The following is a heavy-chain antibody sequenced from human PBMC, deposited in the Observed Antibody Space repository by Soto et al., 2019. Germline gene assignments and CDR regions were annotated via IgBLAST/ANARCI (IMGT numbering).Heavy chain of an antibody. Sequence: GGSLRLSCAASGFSSSRYGIHWVRQAPGKGLEWVAVISKDGGDKEYAESVKGRCTISRENSKSTVYLQMNSLRVEDTAVYYCAKDGYKYKYYSDYWGQGTLVTVSS. V-gene: IGHV3-30*18. CDR1: GFSSSRYG. D-gene: IGHD5-18*01. CDR3: AKDGYKYKYYSDY. J-gene: IGHJ4*02. CDR2: ISKDGGDK.